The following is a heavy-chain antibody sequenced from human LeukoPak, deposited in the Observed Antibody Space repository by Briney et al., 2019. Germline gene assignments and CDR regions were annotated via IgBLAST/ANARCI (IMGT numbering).Heavy chain of an antibody. J-gene: IGHJ3*02. D-gene: IGHD2-21*02. V-gene: IGHV1-2*02. CDR1: GYTFTGYY. CDR3: AREVVYDYCGGDCLDAFDI. CDR2: INPNSGGT. Sequence: ASVKVSCKASGYTFTGYYMHWVRQAPGQGLEWMGWINPNSGGTNYAQKFQGRVTMTRDTSISTAYMELSRLRSDDTAVYYCAREVVYDYCGGDCLDAFDIWGQGTMVTVSS.